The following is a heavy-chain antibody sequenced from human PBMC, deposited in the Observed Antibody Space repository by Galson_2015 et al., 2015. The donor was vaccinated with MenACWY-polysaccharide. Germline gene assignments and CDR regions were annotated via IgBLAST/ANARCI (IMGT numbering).Heavy chain of an antibody. CDR2: MFYSGRT. CDR3: ARHGAGTLGNYYYGMDV. J-gene: IGHJ6*02. D-gene: IGHD1-14*01. CDR1: GGAIRATNYY. V-gene: IGHV4-39*01. Sequence: ETLSLTCTVSGGAIRATNYYWDWVRQPPGKGLERFGRMFYSGRTDDNPTLMSRVPIFADTSKKQLSLKLRSVTDADPAVYYCARHGAGTLGNYYYGMDVWGQGTTVAVSS.